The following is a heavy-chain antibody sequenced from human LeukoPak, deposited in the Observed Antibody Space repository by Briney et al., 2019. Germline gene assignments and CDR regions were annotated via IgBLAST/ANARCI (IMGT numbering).Heavy chain of an antibody. CDR2: TNQGGREK. Sequence: GGSLRLSCVASGFTFRNYWMSWLRQAPGKGTEWVADTNQGGREKYYLDSVKGRFTISRDNAKNSLYLQMNSLRDEDTAVYYCARELVVGPAEYFQDWGQGTLVTVSS. CDR1: GFTFRNYW. J-gene: IGHJ1*01. D-gene: IGHD2-8*02. CDR3: ARELVVGPAEYFQD. V-gene: IGHV3-7*01.